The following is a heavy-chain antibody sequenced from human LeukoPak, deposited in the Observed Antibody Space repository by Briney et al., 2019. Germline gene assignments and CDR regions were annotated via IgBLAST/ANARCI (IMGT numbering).Heavy chain of an antibody. V-gene: IGHV4-39*07. CDR3: ARVSLVRGAPDYYFDY. CDR2: IYYSGST. CDR1: VGSISSSSYY. Sequence: SETLSLTCTVSVGSISSSSYYCGWIRQPPGKGLEWIGSIYYSGSTYYNPSLKSRVTISVDTSKNQFSLKLSSVTAADTAVYYCARVSLVRGAPDYYFDYWGQGTLVTVSS. D-gene: IGHD3-10*01. J-gene: IGHJ4*02.